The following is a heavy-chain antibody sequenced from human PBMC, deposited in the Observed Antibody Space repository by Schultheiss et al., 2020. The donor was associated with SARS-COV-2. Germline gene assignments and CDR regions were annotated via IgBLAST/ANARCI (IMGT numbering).Heavy chain of an antibody. CDR3: ARAGLYTYGHHYFDF. Sequence: SETLSLTCTVSGGSISSYYWGWIRQPPGKGLEWIGSIYYSGSTNYNPSLKSRVTISVDTSKNQFSLKLSSVTAADTAVYYCARAGLYTYGHHYFDFWGQGTLVTVSS. CDR2: IYYSGST. V-gene: IGHV4-59*01. J-gene: IGHJ4*02. D-gene: IGHD3-16*01. CDR1: GGSISSYY.